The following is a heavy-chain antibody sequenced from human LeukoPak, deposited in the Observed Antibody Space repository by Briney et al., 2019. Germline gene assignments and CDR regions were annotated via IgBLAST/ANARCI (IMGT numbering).Heavy chain of an antibody. CDR1: GGSISSYY. CDR2: IYYSGST. J-gene: IGHJ4*02. Sequence: PSETLSLTCTVSGGSISSYYWSWIRQPPGKGLEWIGYIYYSGSTNYNPSLKSRVTISVDTSKNQISLKLSSVTAADTAVYYCARERAVTTYYYFDYWGQGTLVTVSS. D-gene: IGHD4-17*01. V-gene: IGHV4-59*01. CDR3: ARERAVTTYYYFDY.